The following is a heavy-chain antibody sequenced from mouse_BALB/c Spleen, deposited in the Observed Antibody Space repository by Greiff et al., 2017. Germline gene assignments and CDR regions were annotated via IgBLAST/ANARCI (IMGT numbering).Heavy chain of an antibody. Sequence: DVQLVESGGGLVQPGGSRKLSCAASGFTFSSFGMHWVRQAPEKGLEWVAYISSGSSTIYYADTVKGRFPISRDNPKNTLFLQMTSLRSEDTAMYYCARIHYYAMDYWGQGTSVTVSS. V-gene: IGHV5-17*02. J-gene: IGHJ4*01. CDR3: ARIHYYAMDY. CDR1: GFTFSSFG. CDR2: ISSGSSTI.